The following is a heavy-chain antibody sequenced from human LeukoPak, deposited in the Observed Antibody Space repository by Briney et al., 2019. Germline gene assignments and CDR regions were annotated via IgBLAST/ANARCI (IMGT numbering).Heavy chain of an antibody. CDR2: FYSSGNN. D-gene: IGHD1-26*01. CDR1: GGSMTSYF. J-gene: IGHJ4*02. CDR3: AREVGSPYYFDY. V-gene: IGHV4-4*07. Sequence: SETLSLTCFVSGGSMTSYFWSWIRQPAGKGLEWIGRFYSSGNNNYNPSLRSRVTMSADTSKNQFSMELTSVTAADTAVYYCAREVGSPYYFDYWGQGTLVTVSS.